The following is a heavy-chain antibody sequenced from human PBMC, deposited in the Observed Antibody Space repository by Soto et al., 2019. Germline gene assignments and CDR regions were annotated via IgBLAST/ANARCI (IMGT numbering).Heavy chain of an antibody. V-gene: IGHV6-1*01. Sequence: PSQTLSLTCAISGDSVSSNSAAWNWIRQSPSRGLEWLGRTYYRSKWYNDYAVSVKSRITINPDTSKNQFSLQLNSVTPEDTAVYYCARDLVTVTTNYYYYYGMDVWGQGTTVTVSS. J-gene: IGHJ6*02. CDR3: ARDLVTVTTNYYYYYGMDV. CDR1: GDSVSSNSAA. CDR2: TYYRSKWYN. D-gene: IGHD4-17*01.